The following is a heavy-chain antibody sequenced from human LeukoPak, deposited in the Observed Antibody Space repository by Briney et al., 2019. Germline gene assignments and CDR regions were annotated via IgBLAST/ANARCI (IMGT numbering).Heavy chain of an antibody. Sequence: GGSLRLSCAASGVTFSSYTMSWVRQAPGKGLEWVSTITTSDGNTYYADSVKGRFTVSRDNSKNTLFLQMNSLRAEDTAVYYCAKDGGLWVSAHWGDSWGLGTLVTVSS. D-gene: IGHD7-27*01. CDR1: GVTFSSYT. CDR3: AKDGGLWVSAHWGDS. V-gene: IGHV3-23*01. J-gene: IGHJ4*02. CDR2: ITTSDGNT.